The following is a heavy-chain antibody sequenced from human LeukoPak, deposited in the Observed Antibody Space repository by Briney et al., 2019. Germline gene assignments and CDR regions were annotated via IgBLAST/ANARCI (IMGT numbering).Heavy chain of an antibody. CDR3: AREGFYYDSSGEGYYYYYMDV. CDR2: IKQDGSEK. D-gene: IGHD3-22*01. J-gene: IGHJ6*03. Sequence: GGSLRLSCAASGFTFSSYWMSWVRQAPGKGLEWVANIKQDGSEKYYVDSVKGRFTISRDNAQNSLYLQMNSLRAEDTAVYYCAREGFYYDSSGEGYYYYYMDVWGKGTTVTVSS. V-gene: IGHV3-7*01. CDR1: GFTFSSYW.